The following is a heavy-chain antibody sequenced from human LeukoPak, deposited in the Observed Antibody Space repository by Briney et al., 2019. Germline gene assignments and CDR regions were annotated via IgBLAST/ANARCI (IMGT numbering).Heavy chain of an antibody. CDR2: IIPIFGTP. V-gene: IGHV1-69*13. D-gene: IGHD3-9*01. CDR3: ARQGYTNNLGGYFGDKDDGFDL. J-gene: IGHJ3*01. Sequence: SVKVSCKASGGTFSSYIITWVRQAPGQGLEWMGRIIPIFGTPNYAQKFQGRVTITADESTSTAYMELSRLRFEDTAVYYCARQGYTNNLGGYFGDKDDGFDLWGQGTMDTVSS. CDR1: GGTFSSYI.